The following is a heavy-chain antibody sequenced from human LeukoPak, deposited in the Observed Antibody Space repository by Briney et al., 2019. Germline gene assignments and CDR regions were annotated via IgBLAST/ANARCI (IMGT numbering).Heavy chain of an antibody. CDR3: ARAGPYYFDY. Sequence: GASVKVSCKASGYTFTSYVINWVRQATGQGLEWMGWINPNSGGTNYAQKFQGRVTMTRDTSISTAYMELSRLRSDDTAVYYCARAGPYYFDYWGQGTLVTVSS. CDR1: GYTFTSYV. V-gene: IGHV1-2*02. CDR2: INPNSGGT. J-gene: IGHJ4*02. D-gene: IGHD1-1*01.